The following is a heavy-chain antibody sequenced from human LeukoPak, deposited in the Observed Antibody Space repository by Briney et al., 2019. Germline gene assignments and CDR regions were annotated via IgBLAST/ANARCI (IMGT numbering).Heavy chain of an antibody. J-gene: IGHJ4*02. CDR1: GGSISSSSYY. D-gene: IGHD3-3*02. Sequence: SETLSLTCTVSGGSISSSSYYWGWIRQPPGKGLEWIGSIYYSGSTNYNPSLKSRVTISVDTSNNQFSLRLTSVTAADTAVYYCARGILGRYYFDYWGQGTLVTVSS. CDR3: ARGILGRYYFDY. V-gene: IGHV4-39*07. CDR2: IYYSGST.